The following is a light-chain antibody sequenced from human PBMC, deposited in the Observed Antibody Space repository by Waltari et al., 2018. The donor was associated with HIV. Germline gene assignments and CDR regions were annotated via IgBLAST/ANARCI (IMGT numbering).Light chain of an antibody. V-gene: IGLV7-46*01. J-gene: IGLJ2*01. CDR2: DSN. CDR3: LLSYDGDVV. Sequence: QLVVTQEPALTVFPGGTVILTGASSAGVVNGGYFPYWFQQRPGQAPKPLIFDSNNRYSWTPARFTWSFLGGKAALTLTGAQPEDDADYYCLLSYDGDVVFGGGTKLTVL. CDR1: AGVVNGGYF.